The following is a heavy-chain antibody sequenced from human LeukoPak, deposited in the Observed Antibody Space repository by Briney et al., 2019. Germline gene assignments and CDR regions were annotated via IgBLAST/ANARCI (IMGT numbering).Heavy chain of an antibody. CDR2: IYSSGST. CDR1: GGSISDYY. Sequence: SETLSLTCTVSGGSISDYYWSWIRQPAGKGLEWIGRIYSSGSTKYSPSLKSRVTMSVDTSKNRFSLTVSSVTAADTAVYYCARDRGDYIFDYWGQGTLVTVSS. V-gene: IGHV4-4*07. J-gene: IGHJ4*02. D-gene: IGHD4-17*01. CDR3: ARDRGDYIFDY.